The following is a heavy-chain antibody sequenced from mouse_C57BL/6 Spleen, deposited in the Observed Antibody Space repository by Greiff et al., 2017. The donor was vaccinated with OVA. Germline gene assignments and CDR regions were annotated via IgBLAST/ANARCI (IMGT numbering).Heavy chain of an antibody. CDR1: GYTFTSYT. J-gene: IGHJ2*01. V-gene: IGHV1-4*01. D-gene: IGHD1-1*01. Sequence: QVQLQQSGAELARPGASVKMSCKASGYTFTSYTMHWVKQRPGQGLEWIGYINPSSGYTKYNQKFKDKATLTADKSSSTAYMQLSSLTSEDSSVYYCARGMYGSSNFDYWGQGTTLTVSS. CDR2: INPSSGYT. CDR3: ARGMYGSSNFDY.